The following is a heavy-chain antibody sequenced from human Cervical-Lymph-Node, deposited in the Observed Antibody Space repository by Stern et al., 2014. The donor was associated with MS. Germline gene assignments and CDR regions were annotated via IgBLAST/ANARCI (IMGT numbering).Heavy chain of an antibody. CDR1: GYNFTTYY. V-gene: IGHV1-46*01. Sequence: QVQLGQSGAEVKKPGASVRLSCKASGYNFTTYYMHWVRQAPGQGLEWMGRINPRGGRTSYAQKFQGRVIMTRDTSTSTVYMELSRLRSEDTAVYYCAIIEGWNGMDVWGQGTTVIASS. D-gene: IGHD1-26*01. J-gene: IGHJ6*02. CDR3: AIIEGWNGMDV. CDR2: INPRGGRT.